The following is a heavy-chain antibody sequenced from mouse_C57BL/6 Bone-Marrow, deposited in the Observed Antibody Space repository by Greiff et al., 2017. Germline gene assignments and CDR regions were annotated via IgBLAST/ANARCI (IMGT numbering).Heavy chain of an antibody. CDR3: TRGGITTEYYFAY. Sequence: EVQVVESGEGLVKPGGSLKLSCAASGFTFSSYAMSWVRQTPETRLEWVAYISSGGDYIYYADTVKGRFTISRDNARNTLYLQMSSLKSEDTAMYYCTRGGITTEYYFAYWRQGTTLTVSS. J-gene: IGHJ2*01. D-gene: IGHD2-4*01. CDR2: ISSGGDYI. V-gene: IGHV5-9-1*02. CDR1: GFTFSSYA.